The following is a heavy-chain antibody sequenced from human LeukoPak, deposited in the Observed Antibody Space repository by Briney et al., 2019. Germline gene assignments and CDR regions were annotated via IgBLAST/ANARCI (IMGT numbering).Heavy chain of an antibody. Sequence: ASVKVSCKASGGTFSSYAISWVRQAPGQGLEWMGRIIPIFGTANYAQKFQGRVTITADESTSTAYMELSSLRSDDTAVYYCARELFSSSWYVRDFDYWGQGTLVTVSS. J-gene: IGHJ4*02. D-gene: IGHD6-13*01. CDR1: GGTFSSYA. CDR3: ARELFSSSWYVRDFDY. V-gene: IGHV1-69*13. CDR2: IIPIFGTA.